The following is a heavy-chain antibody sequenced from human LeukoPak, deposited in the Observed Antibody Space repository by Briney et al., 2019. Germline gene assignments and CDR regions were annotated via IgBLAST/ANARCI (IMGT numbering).Heavy chain of an antibody. D-gene: IGHD1-7*01. CDR3: ARVGWKLLNLHFDP. J-gene: IGHJ5*02. V-gene: IGHV3-7*03. CDR1: GFPFGDFW. Sequence: PGGSLRLSCAASGFPFGDFWMTWVRQAPGKGPEWVASIKKDGSQKYYVDSVKGRFTISRDNAQNSLYLQMSSLRVEDTAIYSCARVGWKLLNLHFDPWGQGTLVTVSS. CDR2: IKKDGSQK.